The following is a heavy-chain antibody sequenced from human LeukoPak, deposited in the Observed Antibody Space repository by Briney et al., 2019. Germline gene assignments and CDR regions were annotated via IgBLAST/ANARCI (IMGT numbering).Heavy chain of an antibody. D-gene: IGHD1-1*01. CDR1: GYTFTGCY. V-gene: IGHV1-2*06. Sequence: ASVKVSCKCSGYTFTGCYIHRVRQAPGQGLEWMGRINPNNGGTNYAQKFQGRVTMTRDTSISTAYMELSRLRSDDPAVYYCARSATASANWFDPWGQGTLVTVSS. J-gene: IGHJ5*02. CDR2: INPNNGGT. CDR3: ARSATASANWFDP.